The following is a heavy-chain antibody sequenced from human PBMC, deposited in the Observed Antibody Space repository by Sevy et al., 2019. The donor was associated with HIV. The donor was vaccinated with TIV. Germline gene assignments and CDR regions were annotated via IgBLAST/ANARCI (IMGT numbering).Heavy chain of an antibody. CDR1: GYRITNYG. CDR2: INPNNGKT. J-gene: IGHJ2*01. Sequence: ASVKVSCKASGYRITNYGITWVRQAPGQGLEWMGWINPNNGKTNYAQKFQGRLTMTTETSTSTAYMELRRLISDVTAVYYCACWLSFYYDCSGCYPDWYFDHWGRGTLVTVSS. V-gene: IGHV1-18*01. D-gene: IGHD3-22*01. CDR3: ACWLSFYYDCSGCYPDWYFDH.